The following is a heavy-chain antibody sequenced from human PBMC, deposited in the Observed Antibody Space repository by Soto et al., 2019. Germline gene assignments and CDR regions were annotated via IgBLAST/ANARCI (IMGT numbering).Heavy chain of an antibody. Sequence: ASVKVSCKASGYTFTSYAMHWVRQAPGQRLEWMGWINAGNGNTKYSQKFQGRVTITRDTSASTAYMELSSLRSEDTAVYYCARDGYYDFWSGYYWRYFDYWGQGTLVTVSS. CDR3: ARDGYYDFWSGYYWRYFDY. CDR1: GYTFTSYA. J-gene: IGHJ4*02. CDR2: INAGNGNT. V-gene: IGHV1-3*01. D-gene: IGHD3-3*01.